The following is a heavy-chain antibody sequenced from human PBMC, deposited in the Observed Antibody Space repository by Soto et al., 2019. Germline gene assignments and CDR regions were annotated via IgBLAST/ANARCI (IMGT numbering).Heavy chain of an antibody. CDR1: GGTFSSYA. V-gene: IGHV1-69*13. CDR2: IIPIFGTA. CDR3: TRGTKRITISQAAFDI. Sequence: GASVKVSCKASGGTFSSYAISWVRQAPGQGLEWMGGIIPIFGTANYAQKFQGRVTITADESTSTAYMELSSLRSEDTAVYYCTRGTKRITISQAAFDIWGQGTMVTVSS. J-gene: IGHJ3*02. D-gene: IGHD3-3*01.